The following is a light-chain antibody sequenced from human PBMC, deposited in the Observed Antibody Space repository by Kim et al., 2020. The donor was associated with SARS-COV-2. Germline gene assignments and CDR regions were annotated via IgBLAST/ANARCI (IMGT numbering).Light chain of an antibody. J-gene: IGKJ1*01. CDR3: QQYNNWPRM. Sequence: EIVMTQSPATLSVSPGERATLSCRASQSVSSNLAWYQQKPGQAPRLLIYYASTRASGTPARFSGSGSGTEFTLTISSLQSEDFAVYYCQQYNNWPRMFGQGTKVDIK. CDR1: QSVSSN. V-gene: IGKV3-15*01. CDR2: YAS.